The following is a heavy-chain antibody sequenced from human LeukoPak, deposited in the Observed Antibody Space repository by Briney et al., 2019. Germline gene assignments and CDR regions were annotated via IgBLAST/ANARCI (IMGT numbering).Heavy chain of an antibody. Sequence: IPSETLSLTCTVSGGSISSGGYYWSWTRQHPGKGLEWIGYIYYSGSTYYNPSLKSRVTISVGTSKNQFSLKLSSVTAADSAVYYCARTTSSGYYPDYWGQGTLVTVSS. J-gene: IGHJ4*02. CDR3: ARTTSSGYYPDY. CDR2: IYYSGST. CDR1: GGSISSGGYY. D-gene: IGHD3-22*01. V-gene: IGHV4-31*03.